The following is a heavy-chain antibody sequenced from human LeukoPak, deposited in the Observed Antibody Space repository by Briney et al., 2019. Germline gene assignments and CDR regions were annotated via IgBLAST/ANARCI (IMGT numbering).Heavy chain of an antibody. CDR1: GGSISSRSYY. V-gene: IGHV4-39*07. CDR3: ARDKADTAMANDY. D-gene: IGHD5-18*01. J-gene: IGHJ4*02. CDR2: IYYSGST. Sequence: SETLSLTCTVSGGSISSRSYYWGWIRQPPGKGLEWIGSIYYSGSTYYNPSLKSRVTISVDTSKNQFSLKLSSVTAADTAVYYCARDKADTAMANDYWGQGTLVTVSS.